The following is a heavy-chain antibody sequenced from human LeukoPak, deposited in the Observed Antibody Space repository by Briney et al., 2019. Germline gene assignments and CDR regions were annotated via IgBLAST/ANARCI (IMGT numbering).Heavy chain of an antibody. D-gene: IGHD3-10*01. CDR2: IIPIFGTA. Sequence: SVKVSCKASGYTFTSYGISWVRQAPGQGLEWMGGIIPIFGTANYAQKFQGRVTITTDESTSTAYMERSSLRSEDTAVYYCARSPYYGSGSYFDYWGQGTLVTVSS. CDR3: ARSPYYGSGSYFDY. V-gene: IGHV1-69*05. CDR1: GYTFTSYG. J-gene: IGHJ4*02.